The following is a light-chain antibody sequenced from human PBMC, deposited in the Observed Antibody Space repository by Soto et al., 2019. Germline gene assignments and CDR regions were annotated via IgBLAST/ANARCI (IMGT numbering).Light chain of an antibody. CDR1: SSDVGAYNF. CDR3: SSQTGSATMV. Sequence: QSALTQRASVSGSPGQSITISCTGTSSDVGAYNFVSWYQQFPGKAPKLMIYEVSNRPPGVSDRSSGSKSGNTASLIISGLQAEDQADYYCSSQTGSATMVFGGGTKLTVL. J-gene: IGLJ2*01. V-gene: IGLV2-14*01. CDR2: EVS.